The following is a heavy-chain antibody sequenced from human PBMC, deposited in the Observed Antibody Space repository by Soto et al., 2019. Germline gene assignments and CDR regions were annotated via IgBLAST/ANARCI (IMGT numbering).Heavy chain of an antibody. J-gene: IGHJ4*02. CDR3: ANYLADSGSCYNN. V-gene: IGHV3-15*07. D-gene: IGHD1-26*01. Sequence: GGSLILSCATSCFTFSNAWMNWVRQAPGKGLEWVGRIKSKTDGGTTDYAAPGKDRNTMSNDQTKSTLYLQMNRLKTEDTAVYYCANYLADSGSCYNNWGQGTLVTVSS. CDR1: CFTFSNAW. CDR2: IKSKTDGGTT.